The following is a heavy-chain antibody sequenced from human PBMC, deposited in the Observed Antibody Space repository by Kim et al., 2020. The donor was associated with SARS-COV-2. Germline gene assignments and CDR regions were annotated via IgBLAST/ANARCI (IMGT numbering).Heavy chain of an antibody. J-gene: IGHJ4*02. CDR2: T. D-gene: IGHD3-10*01. CDR3: ALWFGESYFDY. Sequence: TKYAQKFQERVTMTRDVYTSTAYRELSSLRSEDTAVYYCALWFGESYFDYWGQGTLVTVSS. V-gene: IGHV1-58*01.